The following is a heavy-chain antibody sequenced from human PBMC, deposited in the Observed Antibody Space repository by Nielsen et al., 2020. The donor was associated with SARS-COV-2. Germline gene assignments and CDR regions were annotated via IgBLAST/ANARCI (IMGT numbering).Heavy chain of an antibody. CDR3: ARQATIYMNEVSGMDV. CDR2: TSYDGRDK. D-gene: IGHD3-9*01. J-gene: IGHJ6*02. V-gene: IGHV3-30*03. Sequence: GGSLRLSCVASEISFGSYGMHWVRQAPGKGLDWVAFTSYDGRDKFYADSVRGRFIVSRDNFRNTLSLHMDSLRTEDTAVYFCARQATIYMNEVSGMDVWGQGTTVTVSS. CDR1: EISFGSYG.